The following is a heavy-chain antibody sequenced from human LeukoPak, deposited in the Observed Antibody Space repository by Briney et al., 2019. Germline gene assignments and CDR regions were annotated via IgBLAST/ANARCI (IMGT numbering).Heavy chain of an antibody. CDR3: TTDLSSGWYRVDY. CDR2: ISWNSGSI. D-gene: IGHD6-19*01. Sequence: GGSLRLSCAASGFTFDDYAMHWVRQAPGKGLEWVSGISWNSGSIGYADSVKGRFTISRDNAKNSLYLQTNSLRAEDTALYYCTTDLSSGWYRVDYWGQGTLVTVSS. V-gene: IGHV3-9*01. CDR1: GFTFDDYA. J-gene: IGHJ4*02.